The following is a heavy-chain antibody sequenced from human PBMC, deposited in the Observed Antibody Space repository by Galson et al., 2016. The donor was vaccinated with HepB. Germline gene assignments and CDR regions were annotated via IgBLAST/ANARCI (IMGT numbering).Heavy chain of an antibody. V-gene: IGHV3-48*02. Sequence: SLRLSCAASGFTFSSYAMNWVRQAPGKGLEWLADISISGSTVYYADSVKGRFTISRDNDKNSVYLQMDSLRDEDTAVYYCAREADFYDSTGYFPPFAYWGQGILVTVS. CDR1: GFTFSSYA. CDR2: ISISGSTV. D-gene: IGHD3-22*01. J-gene: IGHJ4*02. CDR3: AREADFYDSTGYFPPFAY.